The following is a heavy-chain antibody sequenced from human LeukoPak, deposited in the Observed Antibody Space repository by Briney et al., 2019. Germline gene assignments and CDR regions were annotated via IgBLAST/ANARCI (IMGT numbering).Heavy chain of an antibody. CDR3: ARTRGYSYGYFGY. Sequence: PSETLSLTCTVSGGSISSYYWSWIRQPPGKGLEWIGYIYYSGSTNYNPSLKSRVTISVDTSKNQFSLKLSSVTAADTAMYYCARTRGYSYGYFGYWGQGTLVTVSS. D-gene: IGHD5-18*01. CDR2: IYYSGST. CDR1: GGSISSYY. J-gene: IGHJ4*02. V-gene: IGHV4-59*08.